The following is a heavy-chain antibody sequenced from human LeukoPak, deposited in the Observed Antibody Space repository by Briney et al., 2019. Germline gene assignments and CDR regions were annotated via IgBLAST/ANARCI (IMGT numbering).Heavy chain of an antibody. V-gene: IGHV3-48*04. CDR3: ARERGGYCSGTSCSNAFDI. D-gene: IGHD2-2*01. CDR2: ISSISSTI. J-gene: IGHJ3*02. Sequence: GRSRRLSCAASGFTFSSMNWVRQAPGKGLEWVSYISSISSTIYYVDSVKGRFTISRDNAKNSLYLQMNSLRAEDTAVYYCARERGGYCSGTSCSNAFDIWGQGTMVTVSS. CDR1: GFTFSS.